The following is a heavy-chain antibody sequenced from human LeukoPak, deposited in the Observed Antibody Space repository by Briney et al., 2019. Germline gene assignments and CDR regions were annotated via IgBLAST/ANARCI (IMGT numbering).Heavy chain of an antibody. V-gene: IGHV1-2*02. CDR3: ARDRGSYFSDAFDI. CDR1: GYTFTGYH. J-gene: IGHJ3*02. D-gene: IGHD1-26*01. Sequence: GASVKVSCKASGYTFTGYHMHWVRQPPGQGLEWMGWINTNSGGTNYAQKFQGRVTMTRDTSISTAYMELSRLRSDDTAVYYCARDRGSYFSDAFDIWGQGTMVTVSS. CDR2: INTNSGGT.